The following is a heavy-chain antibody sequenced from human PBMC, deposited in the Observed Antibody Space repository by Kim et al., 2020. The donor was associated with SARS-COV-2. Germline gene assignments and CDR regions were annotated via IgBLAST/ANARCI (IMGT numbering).Heavy chain of an antibody. CDR3: ARGLAPALRIAAAERDYYGMDV. D-gene: IGHD6-13*01. Sequence: SVKVSCKASGGTFSSYAISWVRQAPGQGLEWMGGIIPIFGTANYAQKFQGRVTITADESTSTAYMELSSLRSEDTAVYYCARGLAPALRIAAAERDYYGMDVWGQGTTVTVSS. CDR1: GGTFSSYA. V-gene: IGHV1-69*13. J-gene: IGHJ6*02. CDR2: IIPIFGTA.